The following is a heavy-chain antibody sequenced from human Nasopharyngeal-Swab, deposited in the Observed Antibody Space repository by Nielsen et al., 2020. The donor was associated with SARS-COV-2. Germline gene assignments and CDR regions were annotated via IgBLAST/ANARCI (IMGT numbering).Heavy chain of an antibody. CDR2: IYPGNSDI. CDR1: GYSFANYW. V-gene: IGHV5-51*01. J-gene: IGHJ5*02. CDR3: ARRAARDGYNYEVDP. D-gene: IGHD5-24*01. Sequence: GESLKISCTGFGYSFANYWIGWVRQMPGKGLEWMGSIYPGNSDIRYSPAFHGRVTMSADKSINTAYLQWSSLRASDTAIYFCARRAARDGYNYEVDPWGQGTLVTVSS.